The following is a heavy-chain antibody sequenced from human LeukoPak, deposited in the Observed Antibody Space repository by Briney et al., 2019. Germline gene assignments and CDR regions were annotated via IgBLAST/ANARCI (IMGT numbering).Heavy chain of an antibody. D-gene: IGHD2-15*01. Sequence: PSETLSLTCAVYGGSFSGYYWSWIRQPPGKGLEWIGEINHSGSTNYNPSLKSRVTISVDTSKNQFSRKLSSVTAADTAVYYCARGQGYCSGGSCYRPFDPWGQGTLVTVSS. J-gene: IGHJ5*02. V-gene: IGHV4-34*01. CDR2: INHSGST. CDR3: ARGQGYCSGGSCYRPFDP. CDR1: GGSFSGYY.